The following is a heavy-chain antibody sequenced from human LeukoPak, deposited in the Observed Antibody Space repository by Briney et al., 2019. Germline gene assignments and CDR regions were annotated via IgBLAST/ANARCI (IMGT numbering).Heavy chain of an antibody. J-gene: IGHJ5*02. CDR2: IYYSGST. Sequence: ASETLSLTCTVSGGSISSGDYYWSWIRQPPGKGLEWIGYIYYSGSTYYNPSLKSRVTISVDTSKNQFSLQLNSVTPEDTAVYYCARLVAVAGTDMHNWFDPWGQGTLVTVSS. D-gene: IGHD6-19*01. CDR3: ARLVAVAGTDMHNWFDP. CDR1: GGSISSGDYY. V-gene: IGHV4-30-4*01.